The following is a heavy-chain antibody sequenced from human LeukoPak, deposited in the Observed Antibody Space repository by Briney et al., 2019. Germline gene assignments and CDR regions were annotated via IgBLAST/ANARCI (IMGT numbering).Heavy chain of an antibody. CDR1: GGSFSDYY. V-gene: IGHV4-34*01. D-gene: IGHD1-26*01. CDR3: ARHGSRVLDY. Sequence: SETLSLTCAVYGGSFSDYYWSWIRQPPGKGLEWIGEINHSGSTNYNPSLKSRVTISVDTSKNQFSLKLSSVTAADTAVYYCARHGSRVLDYWGPGTLVTVSS. CDR2: INHSGST. J-gene: IGHJ4*02.